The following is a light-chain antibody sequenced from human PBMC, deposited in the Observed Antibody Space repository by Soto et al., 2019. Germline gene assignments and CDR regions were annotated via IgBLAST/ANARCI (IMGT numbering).Light chain of an antibody. V-gene: IGLV2-14*01. Sequence: QSALTQPASVSGSPGQSITISCTGTSSDVGGYDYVSWYQQHPGKAPKVMIYEVSNRPSGVSYRFSGSKSGNTASLTISGLQAEDEADYYCSSYTTSSTRVFGGGTKLTFL. CDR3: SSYTTSSTRV. J-gene: IGLJ2*01. CDR1: SSDVGGYDY. CDR2: EVS.